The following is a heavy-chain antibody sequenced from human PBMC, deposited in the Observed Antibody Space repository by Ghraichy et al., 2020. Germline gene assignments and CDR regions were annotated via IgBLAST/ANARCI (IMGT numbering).Heavy chain of an antibody. D-gene: IGHD2-15*01. V-gene: IGHV3-72*01. CDR1: GFSCSDHY. Sequence: GGSLRLSCAASGFSCSDHYMDWVRQAPEKGLEWVGRIRKKVKSYTTEYAASVKGRFTISRDNSPNSLFLQMNSLNTEDTATYYCTRVRSDNWYFDLWGRGTLVTVSS. J-gene: IGHJ2*01. CDR3: TRVRSDNWYFDL. CDR2: IRKKVKSYTT.